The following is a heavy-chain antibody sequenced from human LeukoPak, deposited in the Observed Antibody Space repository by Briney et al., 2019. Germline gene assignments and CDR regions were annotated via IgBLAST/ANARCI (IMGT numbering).Heavy chain of an antibody. CDR1: GFNFGSYS. CDR2: ISADSATT. D-gene: IGHD2-15*01. Sequence: GGSLRLSCAASGFNFGSYSMTWVRQAPGKGLEWVSVISADSATTFYADSVKGRFTISRDNAKNSLYLQMNSLRAEDTAVYYCARDRRYCSGGSCFDYWGQGTLVTVSS. CDR3: ARDRRYCSGGSCFDY. J-gene: IGHJ4*02. V-gene: IGHV3-23*01.